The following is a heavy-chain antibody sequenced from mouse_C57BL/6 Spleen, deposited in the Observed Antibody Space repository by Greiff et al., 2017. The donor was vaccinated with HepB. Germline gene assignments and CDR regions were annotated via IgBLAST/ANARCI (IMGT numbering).Heavy chain of an antibody. V-gene: IGHV1-81*01. J-gene: IGHJ3*01. Sequence: QVQLQQSGAELARPGASVTLSCKASGYTFTSYGISWVKQRTGQGLEWIGEIYPRSGNTYYNEKFKGQATLTADKSSSTAYMELRSLTSEDSAVYFCATAQATGFAYWGQGTPVTVSA. CDR1: GYTFTSYG. CDR2: IYPRSGNT. CDR3: ATAQATGFAY. D-gene: IGHD3-2*02.